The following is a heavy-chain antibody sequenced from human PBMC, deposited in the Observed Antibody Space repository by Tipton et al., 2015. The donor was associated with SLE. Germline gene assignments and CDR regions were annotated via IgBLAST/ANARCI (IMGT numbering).Heavy chain of an antibody. Sequence: SLRLSCAASGFTFSSYAMNWVRQAPGKGLEWVSAISGSGGSTYYADSVKGRFTISRDNSKNTLYLQMNSLRAEDTAVYFCARNYFGSGKGIEPWGQGTLVTVSS. J-gene: IGHJ5*02. CDR3: ARNYFGSGKGIEP. D-gene: IGHD3-10*01. CDR1: GFTFSSYA. CDR2: ISGSGGST. V-gene: IGHV3-23*01.